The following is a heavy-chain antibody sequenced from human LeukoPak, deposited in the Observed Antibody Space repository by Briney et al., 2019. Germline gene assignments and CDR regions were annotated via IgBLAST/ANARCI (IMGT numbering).Heavy chain of an antibody. D-gene: IGHD2-2*01. V-gene: IGHV4-59*01. J-gene: IGHJ5*02. Sequence: SETLSLTCTVSGGSISSYYWSWIRQPPGKGLEWIGYIYYSGSTNYNPSLKSRVTISVDTSKNQFSLKLSSVTAADTAVYYCARDGGSTSFNWFDPWGQETLVTVSS. CDR1: GGSISSYY. CDR2: IYYSGST. CDR3: ARDGGSTSFNWFDP.